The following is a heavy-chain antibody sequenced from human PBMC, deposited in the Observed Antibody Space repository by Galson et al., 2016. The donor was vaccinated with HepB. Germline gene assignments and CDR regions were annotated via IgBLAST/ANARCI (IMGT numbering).Heavy chain of an antibody. V-gene: IGHV3-30*18. D-gene: IGHD3-10*01. J-gene: IGHJ4*02. CDR2: ISHDGRKK. Sequence: SCAASGLRFSSYGMHWVRQAPGKGLEWVAVISHDGRKKYYGDSVQGRFTISRDNSKNTLYLQMNSLRAEDTAVYYCAKAKLWFGELLPGDWGQGTLVIVSS. CDR3: AKAKLWFGELLPGD. CDR1: GLRFSSYG.